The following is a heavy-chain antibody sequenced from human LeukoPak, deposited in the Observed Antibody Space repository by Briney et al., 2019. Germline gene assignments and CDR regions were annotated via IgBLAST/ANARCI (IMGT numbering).Heavy chain of an antibody. CDR2: INHSGST. V-gene: IGHV4-34*01. Sequence: PSETLSLTCAVYRGSFSGYYWSWIRQPPGRGLEWIGEINHSGSTNYNPSLKSRVTISVDTSKNQFSLKLSSVTAADTAVYYCARPYSYGTQSWGQGTLVTVSS. D-gene: IGHD5-18*01. J-gene: IGHJ4*02. CDR3: ARPYSYGTQS. CDR1: RGSFSGYY.